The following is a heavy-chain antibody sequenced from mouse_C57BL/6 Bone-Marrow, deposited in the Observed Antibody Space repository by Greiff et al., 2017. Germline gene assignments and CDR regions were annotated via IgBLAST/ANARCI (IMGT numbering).Heavy chain of an antibody. J-gene: IGHJ3*01. V-gene: IGHV5-17*01. CDR2: ISSGSSTI. Sequence: EVKLVESGGGLVKPGGSLKLSCAASGFTFSDYGMHWVRQAPEKGLEWVAYISSGSSTIYYADTVKGRFTISRDNAKNTLFLQMTSLRSEDTAMYYCARSWDGAYWGQGTLVTVSA. CDR1: GFTFSDYG. CDR3: ARSWDGAY. D-gene: IGHD4-1*01.